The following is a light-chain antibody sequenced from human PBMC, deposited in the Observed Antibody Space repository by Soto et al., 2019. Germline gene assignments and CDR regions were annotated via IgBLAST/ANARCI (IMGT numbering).Light chain of an antibody. CDR3: AAWDGSLNRYV. CDR1: TSNIGSSA. CDR2: AND. V-gene: IGLV1-44*01. J-gene: IGLJ1*01. Sequence: QSVLTQPPSASGTPGQRVTISCSGSTSNIGSSAVNWYQQLPGTAPKLLIYANDQRPSGVPARFSGSKSGTSASLAISGLQSEEEADYYCAAWDGSLNRYVFPAGTKVTVL.